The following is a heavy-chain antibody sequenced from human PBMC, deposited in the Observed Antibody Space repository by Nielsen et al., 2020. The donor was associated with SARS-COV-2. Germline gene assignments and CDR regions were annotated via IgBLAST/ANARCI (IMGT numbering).Heavy chain of an antibody. CDR1: GGSISIYY. Sequence: SKTLSLTCTVSGGSISIYYWSWIRQPPGKGLEWSGYIYYSRSTNYNPSLKSPVTISVDTSKNHCSLKLSSVTAADTAVYYCAIRLVQGAFDIWGQGTMVTVSS. J-gene: IGHJ3*02. CDR3: AIRLVQGAFDI. V-gene: IGHV4-59*01. CDR2: IYYSRST. D-gene: IGHD6-19*01.